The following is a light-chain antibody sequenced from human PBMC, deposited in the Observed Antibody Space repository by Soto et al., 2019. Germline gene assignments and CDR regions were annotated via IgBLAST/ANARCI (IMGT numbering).Light chain of an antibody. Sequence: DIQMTQSPSSLSASVGDRVTITCRASQGIGNYLAWFQQKPRKAPKSLIYGASSLQSGVPSKFSGSGSWTDFTLTISSLQPEDFATYYCQQYNSYPLTFGGGTKVEIK. V-gene: IGKV1-16*02. CDR2: GAS. CDR1: QGIGNY. J-gene: IGKJ4*01. CDR3: QQYNSYPLT.